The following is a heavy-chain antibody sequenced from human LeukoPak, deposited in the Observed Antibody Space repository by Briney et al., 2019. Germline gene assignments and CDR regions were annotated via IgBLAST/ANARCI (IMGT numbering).Heavy chain of an antibody. CDR3: TRLDTAMVYYFDY. D-gene: IGHD5-18*01. CDR2: IRSKAYGGTT. Sequence: GGSLRLSCTASGFTFGDYAMSWVRQAPGKGLEWVGFIRSKAYGGTTEYAASVKGRFTISRDDSKSIAYLQMNSLKTEDTAVYDCTRLDTAMVYYFDYCGQGTLVTVSS. V-gene: IGHV3-49*04. J-gene: IGHJ4*02. CDR1: GFTFGDYA.